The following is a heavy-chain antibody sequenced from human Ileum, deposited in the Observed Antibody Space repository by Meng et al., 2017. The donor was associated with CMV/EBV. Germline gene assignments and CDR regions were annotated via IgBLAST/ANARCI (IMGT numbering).Heavy chain of an antibody. J-gene: IGHJ5*02. CDR2: ISSSSSYI. CDR1: GFTFSSYS. D-gene: IGHD3-10*01. Sequence: GESLKISCAASGFTFSSYSMNWVRQAPGKGLEWVSSISSSSSYIYYADSVKGRLTISRDNAKNSLYLQMNSLRAEDTAVYYCARVMGFDPWGQGTLVTVSS. CDR3: ARVMGFDP. V-gene: IGHV3-21*01.